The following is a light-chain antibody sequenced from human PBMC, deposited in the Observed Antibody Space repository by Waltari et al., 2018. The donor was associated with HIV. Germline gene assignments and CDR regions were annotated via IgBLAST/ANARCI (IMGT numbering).Light chain of an antibody. CDR1: SSDVGSYNL. Sequence: QSALTQPASVSGSPGQSITISCTGTSSDVGSYNLVSWYQQHPGKAPKLMIYEGSKRPSGVSNRFSGSKSGNTAFLTISGLRAEDEADYYCCSYAGSSTWVFGGGTKLTVL. CDR2: EGS. J-gene: IGLJ3*02. CDR3: CSYAGSSTWV. V-gene: IGLV2-23*01.